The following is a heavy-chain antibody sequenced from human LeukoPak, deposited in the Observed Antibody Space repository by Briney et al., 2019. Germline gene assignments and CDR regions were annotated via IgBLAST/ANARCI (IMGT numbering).Heavy chain of an antibody. V-gene: IGHV1-24*01. Sequence: ASVKVSCKVSGYTLTELSMHWVRQAPGKGLEWMGGFDPEDGETIYAQESQGRVTMTEDTSTDTAYMELSSLRSEDTAVCYCATRGLPFGGVIGAFDIWGQGTMVTVSS. CDR2: FDPEDGET. CDR1: GYTLTELS. CDR3: ATRGLPFGGVIGAFDI. J-gene: IGHJ3*02. D-gene: IGHD3-16*01.